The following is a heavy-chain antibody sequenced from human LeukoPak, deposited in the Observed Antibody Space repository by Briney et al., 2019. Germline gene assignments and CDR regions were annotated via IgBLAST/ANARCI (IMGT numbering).Heavy chain of an antibody. V-gene: IGHV3-21*01. CDR3: AIGYCSGGSCYDYMDV. CDR1: GFTFSSYI. J-gene: IGHJ6*03. Sequence: GGSLRLSCAASGFTFSSYIMNWVRQAPGKGLEWVSSISSSSSYIYYADSVKGRFTISRDNAKNSLYLQMNSLIAEGTAVYYCAIGYCSGGSCYDYMDVWGKGTTVTVSS. D-gene: IGHD2-15*01. CDR2: ISSSSSYI.